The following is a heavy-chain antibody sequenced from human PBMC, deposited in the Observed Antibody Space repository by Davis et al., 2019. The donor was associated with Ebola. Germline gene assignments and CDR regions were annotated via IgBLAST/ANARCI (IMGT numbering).Heavy chain of an antibody. D-gene: IGHD3-22*01. J-gene: IGHJ4*02. Sequence: MPSETLSLTCTVSGGSINTYYWSWIRQPPGKGLECIGYIYYSGTTNYNPSLKSRVIISVDTSKNQFSLKLSSVTAADTAVYYCARQRGEDYYDSSGYYSYYFDYWGQGTLVTVSS. CDR2: IYYSGTT. CDR1: GGSINTYY. V-gene: IGHV4-59*08. CDR3: ARQRGEDYYDSSGYYSYYFDY.